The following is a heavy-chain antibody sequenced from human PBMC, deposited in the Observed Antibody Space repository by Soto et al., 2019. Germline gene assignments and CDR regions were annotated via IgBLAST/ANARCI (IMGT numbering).Heavy chain of an antibody. Sequence: EVQLLESGGGLVQPGGSLRLSCAASGFTFSSYAMSWVRQAPGKGLEWVSDISGSGGSTYYADSVKGRFTLSRDNSKNTLYLQMNSLSAEDTAGYYCAKDGDYGGFDYWGQGALGTVSS. V-gene: IGHV3-23*01. CDR1: GFTFSSYA. J-gene: IGHJ4*02. CDR3: AKDGDYGGFDY. D-gene: IGHD4-17*01. CDR2: ISGSGGST.